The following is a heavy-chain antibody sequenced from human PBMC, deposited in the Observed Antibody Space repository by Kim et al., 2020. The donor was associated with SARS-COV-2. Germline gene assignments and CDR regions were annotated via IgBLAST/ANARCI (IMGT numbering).Heavy chain of an antibody. V-gene: IGHV3-30*18. Sequence: GGSLRLSCAASGFTFSSYGMHWVRQAPGKGLEWVAVISYDGSNKYYADSVKGRFTISRDNSKNTLYLQMNSLRAEDTAVYYCAKDYYYDILTGTDSNPLTYYFDYWGQGTLVTVSS. J-gene: IGHJ4*02. CDR1: GFTFSSYG. CDR2: ISYDGSNK. CDR3: AKDYYYDILTGTDSNPLTYYFDY. D-gene: IGHD3-9*01.